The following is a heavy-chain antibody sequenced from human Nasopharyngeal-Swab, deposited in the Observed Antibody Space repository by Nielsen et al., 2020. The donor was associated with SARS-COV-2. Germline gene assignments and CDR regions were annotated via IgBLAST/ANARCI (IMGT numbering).Heavy chain of an antibody. CDR3: ARHLTNDYYYGMDV. Sequence: WVRQAPGQRLEWMGWINAGNGNTKYSQKFQGRVTITRDTSASTAYMELSSLRSEDTAVYYCARHLTNDYYYGMDVWGQGTTVTVSS. D-gene: IGHD2-8*01. CDR2: INAGNGNT. J-gene: IGHJ6*02. V-gene: IGHV1-3*01.